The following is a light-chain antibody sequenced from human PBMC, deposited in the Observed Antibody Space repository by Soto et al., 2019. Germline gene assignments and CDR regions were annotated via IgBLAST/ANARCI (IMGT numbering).Light chain of an antibody. J-gene: IGKJ5*01. CDR3: QQYYKWPIT. Sequence: EIVLTQSPGTLSLSPGERATLSCRASQSVSSSYLAWYQQKPGQAPTLLIYDASNRATGIPDRFSGSGSGTEFTLTIGSLQSEDFATYYCQQYYKWPITFGQGTRLEI. CDR2: DAS. CDR1: QSVSSSY. V-gene: IGKV3-20*01.